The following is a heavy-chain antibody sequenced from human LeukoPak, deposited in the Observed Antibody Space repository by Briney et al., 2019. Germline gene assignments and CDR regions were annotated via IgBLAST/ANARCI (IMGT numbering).Heavy chain of an antibody. CDR3: ARHLIPGIAAAPFDY. D-gene: IGHD6-13*01. CDR1: GYIFTSYW. CDR2: NYPGDSDT. J-gene: IGHJ4*02. Sequence: GGALEISWQGSGYIFTSYWIGWGRQVPGKGLEGVGINYPGDSDTRYSPSFQGHVTISADKSISTAYLHWRSLKASDTAMYYCARHLIPGIAAAPFDYWGQGTLVTVSS. V-gene: IGHV5-51*01.